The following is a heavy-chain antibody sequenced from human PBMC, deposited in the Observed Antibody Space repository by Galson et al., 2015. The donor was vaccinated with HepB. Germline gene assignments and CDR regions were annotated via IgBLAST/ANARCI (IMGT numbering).Heavy chain of an antibody. D-gene: IGHD1-1*01. CDR1: GDSVSSNRVT. CDR2: TYYRSKWYN. Sequence: CAISGDSVSSNRVTWHWIRQSPSRGLEWLGRTYYRSKWYNDYEASVKSRITINPDTSGNQFSLQLNSVTPEDTAVYYCARAKDGTFDFWGPGTLVTVSS. CDR3: ARAKDGTFDF. V-gene: IGHV6-1*01. J-gene: IGHJ5*01.